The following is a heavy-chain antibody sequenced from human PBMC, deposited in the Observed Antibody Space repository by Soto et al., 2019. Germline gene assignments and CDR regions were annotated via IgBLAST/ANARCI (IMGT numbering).Heavy chain of an antibody. Sequence: ASVKVSCKASECTFTTYSLHWVRQAPGQGLEWMGIINPTSSTTSDAQKFQGRVTMTRDMSTSTVYMELSSLRSEDTAVYYCARDLYSSSWYVRAFDMWGQGTMVTVS. J-gene: IGHJ3*02. D-gene: IGHD6-13*01. V-gene: IGHV1-46*03. CDR3: ARDLYSSSWYVRAFDM. CDR2: INPTSSTT. CDR1: ECTFTTYS.